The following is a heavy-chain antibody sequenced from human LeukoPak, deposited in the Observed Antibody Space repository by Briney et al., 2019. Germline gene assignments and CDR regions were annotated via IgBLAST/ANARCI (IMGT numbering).Heavy chain of an antibody. J-gene: IGHJ4*02. CDR3: GAGYSSSGDYFDY. Sequence: GGSLRLSCAASGFTFGDYYMSWVRQAPGKGLERVSYISSSGSTIYYADSVKGRFTISRDNAKNSLYLQMNSLRAEDTAVYYCGAGYSSSGDYFDYWGQGTLVTVSS. V-gene: IGHV3-11*01. D-gene: IGHD6-13*01. CDR2: ISSSGSTI. CDR1: GFTFGDYY.